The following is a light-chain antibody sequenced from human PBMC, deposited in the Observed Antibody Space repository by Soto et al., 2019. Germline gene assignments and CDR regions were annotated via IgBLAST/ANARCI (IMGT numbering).Light chain of an antibody. CDR1: QGIGND. CDR3: QQSYSTPQVT. Sequence: IQMTQSPSSLSASIGDRVTITCRASQGIGNDLGWYQQKPGKAPKLLIYDASSLESGVPSRFSGSGSGTDFTLTISSLQPEDFATYYCQQSYSTPQVTFGQGTRLEI. V-gene: IGKV1-39*01. J-gene: IGKJ5*01. CDR2: DAS.